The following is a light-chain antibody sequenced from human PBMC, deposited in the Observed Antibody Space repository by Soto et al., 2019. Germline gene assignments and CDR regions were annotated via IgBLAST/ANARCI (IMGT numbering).Light chain of an antibody. CDR3: CSNTGSYTYV. CDR1: SSDVGGYNS. Sequence: QSALTQPLSVSGSPGQSVTISCTGTSSDVGGYNSVSWYQHHPGEAPKVMIYDVSKRPSGVPNRFSGSKSGNTASLTISGLQAEDEADYYCCSNTGSYTYVFGTGTQLTVL. CDR2: DVS. J-gene: IGLJ1*01. V-gene: IGLV2-11*01.